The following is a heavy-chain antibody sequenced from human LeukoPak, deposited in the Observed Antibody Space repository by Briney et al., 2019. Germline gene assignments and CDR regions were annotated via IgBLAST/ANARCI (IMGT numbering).Heavy chain of an antibody. V-gene: IGHV3-23*01. J-gene: IGHJ4*02. D-gene: IGHD6-19*01. CDR2: ISGSGGST. CDR3: AKLPVSYSSGWSNFDY. Sequence: GGSLRLSCAASGFTFSSYAMSWVRQAPGKGLDWVSCISGSGGSTYYADSVKGRFTISRDNSKNTLYLQMNSLRAEDTAVYYCAKLPVSYSSGWSNFDYWGQGTLVTVSS. CDR1: GFTFSSYA.